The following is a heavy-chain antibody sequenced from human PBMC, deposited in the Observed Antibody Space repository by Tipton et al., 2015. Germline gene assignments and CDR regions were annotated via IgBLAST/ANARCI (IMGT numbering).Heavy chain of an antibody. D-gene: IGHD3-9*01. Sequence: TLSLTCGVSGYPINSDYYWGWIRQPPGKGLEWIGSISHSGNTYYNPSLKSRVTMSRDTSKNQFSLKLTSVTAADTAVYYCACQDYDSLTRDYQSADYGGQGTLVAVAS. CDR2: ISHSGNT. CDR1: GYPINSDYY. V-gene: IGHV4-38-2*01. J-gene: IGHJ4*02. CDR3: ACQDYDSLTRDYQSADY.